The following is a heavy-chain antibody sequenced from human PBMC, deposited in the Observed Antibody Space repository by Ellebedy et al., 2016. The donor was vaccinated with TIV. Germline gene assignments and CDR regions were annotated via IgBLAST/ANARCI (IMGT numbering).Heavy chain of an antibody. V-gene: IGHV3-30*07. J-gene: IGHJ2*01. CDR3: ARYYGDYEFFPFDL. Sequence: SVKGRFTVSRDNSKNTVYLQMNSLRAEDTAVYYCARYYGDYEFFPFDLWGRGTLVTVSS. D-gene: IGHD4-17*01.